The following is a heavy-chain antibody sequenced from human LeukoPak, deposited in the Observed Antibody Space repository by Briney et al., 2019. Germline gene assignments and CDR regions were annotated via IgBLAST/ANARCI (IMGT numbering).Heavy chain of an antibody. V-gene: IGHV3-48*03. Sequence: TGGSLRLSCAASGFTFSSYEMNWVRQAPGKGLEWVSYISSSGSTIYYADSVKGRFTISRDNAKNSLYLQMNSLRAEDTAVYPCANPPTVTSFDSRGQGTLVTVSS. D-gene: IGHD4-11*01. CDR3: ANPPTVTSFDS. J-gene: IGHJ4*02. CDR1: GFTFSSYE. CDR2: ISSSGSTI.